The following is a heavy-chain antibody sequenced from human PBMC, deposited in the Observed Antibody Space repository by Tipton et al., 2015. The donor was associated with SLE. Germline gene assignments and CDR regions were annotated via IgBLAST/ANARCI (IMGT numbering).Heavy chain of an antibody. CDR2: INPNSGGT. D-gene: IGHD3-3*01. CDR1: GYRFSDFY. Sequence: QSGAEVKKPGASVRVSCKASGYRFSDFYMHWVRQAPGQGLEWMGRINPNSGGTNYAQKFQGRVTMTRDTSISTAYMEVSRLRSDDTAVYYCARDLRPTSTIFGVVPNGFGMDVWGQGTTVTVSS. J-gene: IGHJ6*02. V-gene: IGHV1-2*06. CDR3: ARDLRPTSTIFGVVPNGFGMDV.